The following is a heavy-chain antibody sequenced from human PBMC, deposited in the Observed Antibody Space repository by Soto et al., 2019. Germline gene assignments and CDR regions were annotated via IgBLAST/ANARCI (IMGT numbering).Heavy chain of an antibody. J-gene: IGHJ4*02. CDR1: GFTFSSYW. CDR3: ARLSYYYDSSGSEAPHNCYFDY. D-gene: IGHD3-22*01. Sequence: PGGSLRLSCAASGFTFSSYWMSWVRQAPGKGLEWVANIKQDGSEKYYVDSVKGRFTISRDNAKNSPYLQMNSLRAEDTAVYYCARLSYYYDSSGSEAPHNCYFDYWGQGTLVTVSS. V-gene: IGHV3-7*05. CDR2: IKQDGSEK.